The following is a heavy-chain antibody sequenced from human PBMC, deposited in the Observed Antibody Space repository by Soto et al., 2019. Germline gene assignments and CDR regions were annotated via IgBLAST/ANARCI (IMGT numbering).Heavy chain of an antibody. CDR2: ISAYNGNT. V-gene: IGHV1-18*01. CDR3: ARDHTIFGVAVAHYFDY. CDR1: GYTFTSYG. Sequence: QVQLVQSGAEVKKPGASVKVSCKASGYTFTSYGISWVRQAPGQGLEWMGWISAYNGNTNYAQKLQGRVTMNTDTSTSTAYMELRSLRSDDTAVYYCARDHTIFGVAVAHYFDYWGQGTLVTVSS. D-gene: IGHD3-3*01. J-gene: IGHJ4*02.